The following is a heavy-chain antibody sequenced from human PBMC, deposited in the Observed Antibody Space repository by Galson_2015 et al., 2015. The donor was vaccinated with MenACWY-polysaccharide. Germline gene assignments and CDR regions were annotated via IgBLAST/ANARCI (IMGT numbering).Heavy chain of an antibody. D-gene: IGHD4-23*01. J-gene: IGHJ4*02. CDR2: IREDGNEK. Sequence: SLRLSCAASGFSFGSRWMNWVRQGPGKRLAWVAHIREDGNEKNYVDSVKGRFTISRDNAKSSLYLQMNNLRSVDTAVYYCATEVPVVNLDFDYWGLGVLVSVS. V-gene: IGHV3-7*01. CDR3: ATEVPVVNLDFDY. CDR1: GFSFGSRW.